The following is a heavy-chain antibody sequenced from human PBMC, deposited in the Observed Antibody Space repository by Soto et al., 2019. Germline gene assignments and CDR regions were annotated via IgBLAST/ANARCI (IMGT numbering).Heavy chain of an antibody. D-gene: IGHD2-8*01. CDR1: GGSFSGYY. CDR3: ARGGSQDIVLMVYAHVYFDY. Sequence: SETLSLTCAVYGGSFSGYYWSWIRQPPGKGLEWIGEINHSGSTNYNPSLKSRVTISVDTSKNQFSLKLSSVTAADTAVYYCARGGSQDIVLMVYAHVYFDYWGQGTLVTVSS. J-gene: IGHJ4*02. CDR2: INHSGST. V-gene: IGHV4-34*01.